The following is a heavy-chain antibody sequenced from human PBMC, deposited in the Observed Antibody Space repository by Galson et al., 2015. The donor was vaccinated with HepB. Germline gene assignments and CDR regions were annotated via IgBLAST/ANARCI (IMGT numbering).Heavy chain of an antibody. J-gene: IGHJ4*02. CDR2: IKSKTDGGTT. D-gene: IGHD2-2*02. CDR1: GFTFSNAW. CDR3: TTGIVVVPAAIFGNDY. V-gene: IGHV3-15*01. Sequence: SLRLSCAASGFTFSNAWMSWVRQAPGKGLEWVGRIKSKTDGGTTDYAAPVKGRFTISRDDSKNTLYLQMNSLKTEDTAVYYCTTGIVVVPAAIFGNDYWGQGTLVTVSS.